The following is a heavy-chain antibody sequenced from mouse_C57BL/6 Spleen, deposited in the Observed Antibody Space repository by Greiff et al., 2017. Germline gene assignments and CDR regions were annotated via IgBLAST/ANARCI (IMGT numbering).Heavy chain of an antibody. CDR1: GFTFSDYG. D-gene: IGHD1-1*01. V-gene: IGHV5-17*01. CDR3: AKDTVHREDWYFDV. J-gene: IGHJ1*03. CDR2: ISSGSSTI. Sequence: EVKVVESGGGLVKPGGSLKLSCAASGFTFSDYGMHWVRQAPEKGLEWVAYISSGSSTIYYADTVKGRFTISRDNAKNTLFLQMTSLRSEDTAMYYCAKDTVHREDWYFDVWGTGTTVTVSS.